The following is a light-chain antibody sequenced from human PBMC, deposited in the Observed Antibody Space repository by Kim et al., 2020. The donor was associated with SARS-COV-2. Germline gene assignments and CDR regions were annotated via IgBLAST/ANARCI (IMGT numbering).Light chain of an antibody. CDR3: ETWDSNIQV. CDR1: SGHSNYF. V-gene: IGLV4-60*03. J-gene: IGLJ3*02. Sequence: QPVLTQSSSASASLGSSVKLTCTLSSGHSNYFIAWHQQQPGKPPRFLMKVGGSGSYNKGGGVPDRFSGSRSGADRYLIISNLHSEDEADYYCETWDSNIQVFGGGTQLTVL. CDR2: VGGSGSY.